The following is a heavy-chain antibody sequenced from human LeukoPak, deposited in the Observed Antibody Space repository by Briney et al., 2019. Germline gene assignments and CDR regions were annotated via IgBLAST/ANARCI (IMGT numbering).Heavy chain of an antibody. D-gene: IGHD1-26*01. J-gene: IGHJ4*02. CDR3: ARDSGSGNNDY. V-gene: IGHV3-7*01. CDR2: IKQDGSEK. Sequence: GGSLRLSCAASGFTFSSYWMSWVRQAPGKGLEWVANIKQDGSEKYYVDSVKGRFTISRDNAKNSLFLQMNSLRAEDAAVYYCARDSGSGNNDYWGQGTLVTVSS. CDR1: GFTFSSYW.